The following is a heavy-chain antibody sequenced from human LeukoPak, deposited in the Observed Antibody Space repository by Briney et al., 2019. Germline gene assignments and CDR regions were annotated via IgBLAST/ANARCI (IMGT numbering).Heavy chain of an antibody. V-gene: IGHV4-4*07. D-gene: IGHD3-10*01. CDR3: ARDRLGFRVDV. CDR1: GGSISTYY. J-gene: IGHJ6*04. CDR2: INSNGNT. Sequence: SETLSLICTVSGGSISTYYWSWLRQPAGKGPEGVGRINSNGNTNYNPSLKSRVSMSVDTSKNHFSLNVSSVTAADTAVYYCARDRLGFRVDVWGEGTTVTVSS.